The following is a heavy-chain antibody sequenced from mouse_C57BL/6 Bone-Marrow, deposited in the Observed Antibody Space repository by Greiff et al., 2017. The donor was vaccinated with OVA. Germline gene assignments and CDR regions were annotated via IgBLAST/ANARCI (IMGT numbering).Heavy chain of an antibody. CDR3: ARRGDYYGSRGYFDV. D-gene: IGHD1-1*01. Sequence: VKLVESGPGLVQPSQSLSITCTVSGFSLTSYGVHWVRQSPGKGLEWLGVIWSGGSTDYNAAFISRLSISKDNSKSQVFFKMNSLQADDTAIYYCARRGDYYGSRGYFDVWGTGTTVTVSS. V-gene: IGHV2-2*01. CDR1: GFSLTSYG. CDR2: IWSGGST. J-gene: IGHJ1*03.